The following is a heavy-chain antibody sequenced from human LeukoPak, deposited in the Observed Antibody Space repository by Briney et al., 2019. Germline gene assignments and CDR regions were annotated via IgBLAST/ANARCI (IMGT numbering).Heavy chain of an antibody. CDR2: IFPGDSDT. D-gene: IGHD3-10*01. V-gene: IGHV5-51*01. CDR3: ARRRYYGSGLDFDY. CDR1: GYIFTTYW. J-gene: IGHJ4*02. Sequence: GESLKISCKGSGYIFTTYWIGWVRQMPGKGLEWMGIIFPGDSDTRYSPSFQGQVTISADKSISTAYLQWSSLKASDTALYYCARRRYYGSGLDFDYWGQGTLVTVSS.